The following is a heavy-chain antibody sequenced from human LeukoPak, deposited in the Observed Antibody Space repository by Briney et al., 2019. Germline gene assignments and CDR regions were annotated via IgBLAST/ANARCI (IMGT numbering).Heavy chain of an antibody. J-gene: IGHJ4*02. D-gene: IGHD3-22*01. CDR1: GFTFSDYY. CDR2: IYYSGST. V-gene: IGHV4-31*02. Sequence: LRLSCAASGFTFSDYYMSWIRQHPGKGLEWIGYIYYSGSTYYNPSLKSRVTISVDTSKNQFSLKLSSVTAADTAVYYCARLYDSSGYDGNFDYWGQGTLVTVSS. CDR3: ARLYDSSGYDGNFDY.